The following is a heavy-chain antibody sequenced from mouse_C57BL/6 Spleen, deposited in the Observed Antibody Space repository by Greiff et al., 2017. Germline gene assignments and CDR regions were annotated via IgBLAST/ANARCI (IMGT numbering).Heavy chain of an antibody. V-gene: IGHV1-42*01. CDR3: ARRGLYRYFDV. CDR2: INPSTGGT. CDR1: GYSFTGYY. J-gene: IGHJ1*03. Sequence: EVQLVESGPELVKPGASVKISCKASGYSFTGYYMNWVKQSPEKSLEWIGEINPSTGGTTYNQKFKAKATLTVDKSSSTAYMQLKSLTSEDSAVYYCARRGLYRYFDVWGTGTTVTVSS. D-gene: IGHD2-13*01.